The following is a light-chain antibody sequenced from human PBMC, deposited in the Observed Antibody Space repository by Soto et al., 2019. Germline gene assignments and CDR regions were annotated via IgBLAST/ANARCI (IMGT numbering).Light chain of an antibody. Sequence: DIQMTQSPSTLSASVGDRVTITCRASQSIATWLAWYQKKPEKAPKVLIYRASRLESGVPSRFSGSGSGTEFTLTISSLDTDDFATYYCQHSGGLTFGGGTKVEI. CDR1: QSIATW. J-gene: IGKJ4*01. CDR2: RAS. V-gene: IGKV1-5*03. CDR3: QHSGGLT.